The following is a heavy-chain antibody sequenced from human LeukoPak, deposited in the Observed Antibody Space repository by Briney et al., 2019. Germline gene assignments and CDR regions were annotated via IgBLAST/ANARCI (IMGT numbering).Heavy chain of an antibody. J-gene: IGHJ4*02. CDR2: ISSSGSSI. Sequence: GGSLRLSCAASGFTFSSYEMNWVRQAPGKWLEWVSYISSSGSSIYHADSVKGRFTHASDNAKTSLYLQMNSLRAEDTAVYYCARECGYNSPEFDYWGQGTLVTVSS. CDR1: GFTFSSYE. V-gene: IGHV3-48*03. D-gene: IGHD5-24*01. CDR3: ARECGYNSPEFDY.